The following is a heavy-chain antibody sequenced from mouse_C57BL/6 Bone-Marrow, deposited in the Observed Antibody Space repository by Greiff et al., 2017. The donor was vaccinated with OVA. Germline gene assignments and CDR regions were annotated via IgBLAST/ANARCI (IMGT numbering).Heavy chain of an antibody. D-gene: IGHD1-1*01. CDR2: INPNNGGT. V-gene: IGHV1-18*01. CDR1: GYNFTDYN. CDR3: ARRILRSYYFDY. J-gene: IGHJ2*01. Sequence: VQLQQSGPELVKPGASVKISCKASGYNFTDYNMDWVKQSHGKSLEWIGDINPNNGGTIYNQKFKGKATLTVDKSSSTAYMQLRSLTSEDTAVYYCARRILRSYYFDYWGQGTTLTVSS.